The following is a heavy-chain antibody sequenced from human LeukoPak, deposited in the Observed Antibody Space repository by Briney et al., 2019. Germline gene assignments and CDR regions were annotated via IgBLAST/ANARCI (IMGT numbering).Heavy chain of an antibody. CDR1: GYTFTSYD. Sequence: ASVKVSCKASGYTFTSYDINWVRQATGQGLEWMGWMNPNSGNTGYAQKFQGRVTMTRNTSISTAYMELSSLRSEDTAVHYCARDVGYYGSGSYSYWGQGTLVTVSS. V-gene: IGHV1-8*01. CDR3: ARDVGYYGSGSYSY. J-gene: IGHJ4*02. D-gene: IGHD3-10*01. CDR2: MNPNSGNT.